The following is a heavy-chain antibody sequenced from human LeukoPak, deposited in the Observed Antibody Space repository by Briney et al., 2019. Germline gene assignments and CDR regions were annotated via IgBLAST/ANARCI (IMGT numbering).Heavy chain of an antibody. Sequence: PSETLSLTCTGSGGSISSSSYSWGWIRQPPGKGLEWIGSIYYSGSTYYNPSPKSRVTISVDTSKNQFSLKLSSVTAADTAVYYCARQASMIVVVQLWFDPWGQGTLVTVSS. V-gene: IGHV4-39*01. CDR1: GGSISSSSYS. CDR2: IYYSGST. D-gene: IGHD3-22*01. J-gene: IGHJ5*02. CDR3: ARQASMIVVVQLWFDP.